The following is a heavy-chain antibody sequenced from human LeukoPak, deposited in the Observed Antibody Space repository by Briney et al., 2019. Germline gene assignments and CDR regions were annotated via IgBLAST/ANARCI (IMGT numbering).Heavy chain of an antibody. CDR1: GFTVSSNY. CDR3: ARDSRYYGGLDY. CDR2: IYSGGTT. J-gene: IGHJ4*02. Sequence: GGSLRLSCAAPGFTVSSNYMSWVRQAPGKGLEWVSVIYSGGTTYYADSVKGRFTISRDNAKNSLYLQMNSLRAEDTAVYYCARDSRYYGGLDYWGQGTLVTVSS. V-gene: IGHV3-66*01. D-gene: IGHD4-23*01.